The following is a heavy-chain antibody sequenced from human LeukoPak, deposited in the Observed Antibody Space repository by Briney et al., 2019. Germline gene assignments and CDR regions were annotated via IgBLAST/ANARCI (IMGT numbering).Heavy chain of an antibody. CDR2: IYSGGST. CDR1: GFTVSSNY. CDR3: AREGYNYDSSGYQLGLYFDY. Sequence: GGSLRLSCAASGFTVSSNYMSWVRQAPGKGLEWVSVIYSGGSTYYVDSVKGRFTISRDNSKNSLYLQMNSLGAEDTAVYYCAREGYNYDSSGYQLGLYFDYWGQGTLVTVSS. J-gene: IGHJ4*02. V-gene: IGHV3-53*01. D-gene: IGHD3-22*01.